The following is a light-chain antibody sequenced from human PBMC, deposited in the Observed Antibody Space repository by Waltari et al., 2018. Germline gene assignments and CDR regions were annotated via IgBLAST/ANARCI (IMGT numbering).Light chain of an antibody. Sequence: QSVLTQPPSASGTPGQRVTISCSGSSSNIGSHPVTWYQQLPGAAPKLLVYSNNQRPPGVPDRFSGSKSGTSASLAISGLQSEDEADYYCAAWDDSLNGVVFGGGTKLTVL. J-gene: IGLJ2*01. CDR2: SNN. CDR3: AAWDDSLNGVV. V-gene: IGLV1-44*01. CDR1: SSNIGSHP.